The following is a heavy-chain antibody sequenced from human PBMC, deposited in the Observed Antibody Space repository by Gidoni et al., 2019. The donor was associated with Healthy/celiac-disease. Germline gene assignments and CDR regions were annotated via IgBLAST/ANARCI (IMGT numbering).Heavy chain of an antibody. CDR2: IIPILGIA. CDR3: ASGGWNKPLRGDAFDI. J-gene: IGHJ3*02. Sequence: QVQLVQSGAEVKKPGSSVKVSCKASGGTFSSYAISWVRQAPGQGLEWMGRIIPILGIANYAQKFQGRVTITADKSTSTAYMELSSLRSEDTAVYYCASGGWNKPLRGDAFDIWGQGTMVTVSS. D-gene: IGHD1-1*01. CDR1: GGTFSSYA. V-gene: IGHV1-69*04.